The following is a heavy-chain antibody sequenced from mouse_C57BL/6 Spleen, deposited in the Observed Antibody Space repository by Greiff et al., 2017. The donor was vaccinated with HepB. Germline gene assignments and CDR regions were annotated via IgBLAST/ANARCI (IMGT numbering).Heavy chain of an antibody. CDR1: GFSLTSYG. CDR2: IWRGGST. D-gene: IGHD1-1*01. V-gene: IGHV2-5*01. CDR3: AKNARSSYGYFDV. Sequence: QVQLQQSGPGLVQPSQSLSITCTVSGFSLTSYGVHWVRQSPGKGLEWLGVIWRGGSTDYNAAFMSRLSITKDNSKSQVFFKMNSLQADDTAIYYCAKNARSSYGYFDVWGTGTTVTVSS. J-gene: IGHJ1*03.